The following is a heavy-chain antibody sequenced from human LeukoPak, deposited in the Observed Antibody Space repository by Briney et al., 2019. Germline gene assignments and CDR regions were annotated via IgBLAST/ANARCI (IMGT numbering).Heavy chain of an antibody. CDR1: GYTFTSYY. V-gene: IGHV1-46*01. Sequence: GASVKVSCKASGYTFTSYYMHWVRQAPGQGLEWMGIINPSGGSTSYAQKFQGRVTMTRDMSTSTVYMELSSLRSEDTAVYYCARGPMVRGVIPYFDYWGQGTLVTVSS. J-gene: IGHJ4*02. D-gene: IGHD3-10*01. CDR3: ARGPMVRGVIPYFDY. CDR2: INPSGGST.